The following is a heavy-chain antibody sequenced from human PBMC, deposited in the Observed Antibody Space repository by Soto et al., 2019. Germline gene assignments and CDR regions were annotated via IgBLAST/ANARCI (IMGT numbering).Heavy chain of an antibody. V-gene: IGHV4-34*01. D-gene: IGHD6-6*01. CDR3: ARAPKVSGSAQTRPDF. J-gene: IGHJ4*02. CDR2: ISPSGTT. CDR1: SGSLSGYY. Sequence: ETLSLTCSLYSGSLSGYYWSWIRQPPGKGLEWIGEISPSGTTNYSPSLKSRVSISVDTSKNQFSLNLTSLTAADTAVYYCARAPKVSGSAQTRPDFWGQGSLVTVSS.